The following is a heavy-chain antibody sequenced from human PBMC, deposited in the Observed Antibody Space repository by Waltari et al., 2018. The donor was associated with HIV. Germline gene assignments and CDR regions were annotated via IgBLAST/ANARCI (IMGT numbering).Heavy chain of an antibody. J-gene: IGHJ3*02. CDR1: GGSIRSYY. Sequence: QVQLQESGPGLVKPSEPLSLSCTVSGGSIRSYYWSWIRQPPGKGLEWIGYIYYSGSTNYNPSLKSRVTISVDTSKNQFSLKLSSVTAADTAVYYCARVPYDSSGLDAFDIWGQGTMVTVSS. D-gene: IGHD3-22*01. V-gene: IGHV4-59*01. CDR3: ARVPYDSSGLDAFDI. CDR2: IYYSGST.